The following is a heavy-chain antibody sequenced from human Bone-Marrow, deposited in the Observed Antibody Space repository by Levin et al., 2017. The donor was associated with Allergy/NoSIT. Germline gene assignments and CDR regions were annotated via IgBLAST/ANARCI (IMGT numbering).Heavy chain of an antibody. CDR2: ISAYNGNT. CDR3: ARDYERVLFLVPAALEYYFDY. V-gene: IGHV1-18*01. D-gene: IGHD2-2*01. Sequence: ASVKVSCKASGYTFTSYGISWVRQAPGQGLEWMGWISAYNGNTNYAQKLQGRVTMTTDTSTSTAYMELRSLRSDDTAVYYCARDYERVLFLVPAALEYYFDYWGQGTLVTVSS. J-gene: IGHJ4*02. CDR1: GYTFTSYG.